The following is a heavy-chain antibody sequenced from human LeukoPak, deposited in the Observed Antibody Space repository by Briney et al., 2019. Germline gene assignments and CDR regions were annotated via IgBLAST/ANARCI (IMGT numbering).Heavy chain of an antibody. J-gene: IGHJ4*02. CDR1: GGSISSSSYY. Sequence: SETLSLTCTVSGGSISSSSYYWGWIRQPPVKGLEWIGSIYYSGSTYYNASLKSRVTISVDTSKNQFSLKLSSVTAADPAVYSCARYRVAGTIADYWGQGTLVTVSS. CDR2: IYYSGST. CDR3: ARYRVAGTIADY. D-gene: IGHD6-19*01. V-gene: IGHV4-39*07.